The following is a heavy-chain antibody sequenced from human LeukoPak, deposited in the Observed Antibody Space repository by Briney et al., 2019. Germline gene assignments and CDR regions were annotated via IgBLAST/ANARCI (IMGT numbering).Heavy chain of an antibody. CDR3: ARADYYGSGSLHGGLPDY. V-gene: IGHV4-39*07. D-gene: IGHD3-10*01. CDR2: IYYSGST. J-gene: IGHJ4*02. Sequence: SETLSLTCTVSGGSISSSSYYWGWIRQPPGKGLEWIGSIYYSGSTYYNPSLKSRVTISVDTSKNQFSLKLSSVTAADTAVYYCARADYYGSGSLHGGLPDYWGQGTLVTVSS. CDR1: GGSISSSSYY.